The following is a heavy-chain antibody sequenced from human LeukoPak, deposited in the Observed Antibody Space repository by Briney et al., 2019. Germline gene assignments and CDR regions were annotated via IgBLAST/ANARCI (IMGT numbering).Heavy chain of an antibody. D-gene: IGHD3-10*01. CDR1: GFTFTNAW. CDR3: ATEYYGSFNY. V-gene: IGHV3-15*01. Sequence: PGGSLRLSCAASGFTFTNAWMSWVRQAAGKVLEWVGRIKSKTDGGTTDYAVPVKGRFTISRDDSKNTLYLQMNSLITADTAVYFCATEYYGSFNYWGQGALVTVSS. CDR2: IKSKTDGGTT. J-gene: IGHJ4*02.